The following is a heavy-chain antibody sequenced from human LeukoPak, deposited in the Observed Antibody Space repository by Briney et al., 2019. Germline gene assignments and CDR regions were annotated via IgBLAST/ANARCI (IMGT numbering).Heavy chain of an antibody. CDR2: INPNSGGT. D-gene: IGHD3-10*01. V-gene: IGHV1-2*02. CDR1: GYMFTGYY. CDR3: ARNIWFGESADAFDI. J-gene: IGHJ3*02. Sequence: ASVKVSCKASGYMFTGYYMHWVRQAPGQGLEWMGWINPNSGGTNYVQKFQGRVTMTRDTSISTAYMELSRLTSDDTAVYYCARNIWFGESADAFDIWGQGTMVTVSS.